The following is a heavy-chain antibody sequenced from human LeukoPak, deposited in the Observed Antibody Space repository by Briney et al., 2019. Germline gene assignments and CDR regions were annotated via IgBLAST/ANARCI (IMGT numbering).Heavy chain of an antibody. CDR3: AKRGITIFGVVIAEDAFDI. V-gene: IGHV1-18*01. J-gene: IGHJ3*02. D-gene: IGHD3-3*01. CDR2: ISAYNGNT. CDR1: GYTFTSDG. Sequence: ASVKVSCKASGYTFTSDGISWVRQAPGQGLEWMGWISAYNGNTNYAQKLQGRVTMTTDTSTSTAYMELRSLRSDDTAVYYCAKRGITIFGVVIAEDAFDIWGQGTMVTVSS.